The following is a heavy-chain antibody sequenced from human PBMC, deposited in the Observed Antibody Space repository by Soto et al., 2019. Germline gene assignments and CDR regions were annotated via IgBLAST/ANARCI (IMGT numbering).Heavy chain of an antibody. Sequence: EVQLLESGGGLVQPGGSLRVSCAASGITFASYVMSWVRQAPGGGLEWVSAISGNGVDTYYADSVKGRVTISRDNSKNTLYLQMNSLRAEDTAVYYCAKDTVVTSWGQGTLVTVSS. CDR1: GITFASYV. J-gene: IGHJ4*02. V-gene: IGHV3-23*01. CDR2: ISGNGVDT. D-gene: IGHD2-15*01. CDR3: AKDTVVTS.